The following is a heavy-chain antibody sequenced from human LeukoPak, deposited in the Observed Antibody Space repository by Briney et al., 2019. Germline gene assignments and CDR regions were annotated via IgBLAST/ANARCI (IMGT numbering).Heavy chain of an antibody. V-gene: IGHV1-8*01. CDR2: MNPNSGNT. J-gene: IGHJ5*02. CDR3: ARGRSYYYGSGSYRGWFDP. Sequence: ASVKVSCKVSGYTFTSYDINWVRQATGQGLEWMGWMNPNSGNTGSAQKFQGRVTMTRNTSISTAYMALSSLRSEDTAVYYCARGRSYYYGSGSYRGWFDPWGQGTLVTVSS. CDR1: GYTFTSYD. D-gene: IGHD3-10*01.